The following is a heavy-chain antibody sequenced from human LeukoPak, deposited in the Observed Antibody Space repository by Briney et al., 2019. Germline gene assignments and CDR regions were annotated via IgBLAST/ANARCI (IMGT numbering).Heavy chain of an antibody. Sequence: PGGSLRLSCAASGFSVSSNYMSWVRQAPGKGLEWVSVIYSGGGTSYSASVKGRFSTSSANSTNTLYLKMNSLRAEDTAVYYCARGYSSGKGNAFDIWGQGTMVTVSS. CDR1: GFSVSSNY. J-gene: IGHJ3*02. CDR2: IYSGGGT. CDR3: ARGYSSGKGNAFDI. V-gene: IGHV3-53*01. D-gene: IGHD6-19*01.